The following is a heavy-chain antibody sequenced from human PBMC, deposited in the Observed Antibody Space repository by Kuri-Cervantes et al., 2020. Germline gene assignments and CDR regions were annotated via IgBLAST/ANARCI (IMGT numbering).Heavy chain of an antibody. J-gene: IGHJ4*02. CDR3: ARDGGYCSSTSCYGVSGIDY. CDR1: GFTFSSYA. D-gene: IGHD2-2*01. V-gene: IGHV3-30-3*01. Sequence: GESLKISCAASGFTFSSYAMHWVRQAPGKGLEWVAVISYDGSNKYYADSVKGRFTISRDNSKNTLYLQVNSLRAEDTAVYYCARDGGYCSSTSCYGVSGIDYWGQGTLVTVSS. CDR2: ISYDGSNK.